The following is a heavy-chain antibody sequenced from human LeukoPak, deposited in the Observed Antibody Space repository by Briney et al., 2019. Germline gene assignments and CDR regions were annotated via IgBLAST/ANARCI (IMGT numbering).Heavy chain of an antibody. CDR2: ISGYSGNA. CDR3: ARCYSSSWQRLDN. J-gene: IGHJ4*02. CDR1: GYTFVSYG. Sequence: ASVKVSCKASGYTFVSYGFNWVRQAPGQGLEWMGWISGYSGNANYAQKFQDRVVMTTDRSTSTAYMELRSVRSDDTAVYYCARCYSSSWQRLDNWGQGTLVIVSS. V-gene: IGHV1-18*01. D-gene: IGHD6-13*01.